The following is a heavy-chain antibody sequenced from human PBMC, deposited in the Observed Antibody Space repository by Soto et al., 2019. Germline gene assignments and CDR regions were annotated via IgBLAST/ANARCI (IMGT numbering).Heavy chain of an antibody. CDR3: AKFHYDFWSGYVDY. J-gene: IGHJ4*02. CDR2: IYSGGST. V-gene: IGHV3-66*01. Sequence: WVRQAPGKGLEWVSVIYSGGSTYYAESVKGRFTISRDNSKNTLYLQMNSLRAEDTAVYYCAKFHYDFWSGYVDYWGQGTLVTV. D-gene: IGHD3-3*01.